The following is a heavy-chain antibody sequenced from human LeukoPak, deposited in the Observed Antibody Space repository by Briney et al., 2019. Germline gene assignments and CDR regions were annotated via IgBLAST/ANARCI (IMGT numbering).Heavy chain of an antibody. CDR2: INPNSGGT. Sequence: GASVKVSCKASGYTFTGYYMHWVRQAPGQGLEWMGWINPNSGGTNYAQKFQGRVTMTRDTSISTAYMELSRLRSDDTAVYYCARVLRYFDWLGHHQGFSYWGQGTLVTVSS. D-gene: IGHD3-9*01. CDR1: GYTFTGYY. J-gene: IGHJ4*02. V-gene: IGHV1-2*02. CDR3: ARVLRYFDWLGHHQGFSY.